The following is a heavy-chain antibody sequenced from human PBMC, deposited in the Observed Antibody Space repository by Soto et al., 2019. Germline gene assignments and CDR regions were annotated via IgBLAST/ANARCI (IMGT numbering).Heavy chain of an antibody. D-gene: IGHD2-2*01. CDR1: GFTFSTSW. Sequence: GGSLRLSCAASGFTFSTSWMTWVRQAPGKGLEWVANIKQDGSAQYYVDSLKGRFSVSRDNAKNSLYLQMDSLRADDTAMYFCAKSSRQYASAIQAFFDPWGLGTLVTV. CDR3: AKSSRQYASAIQAFFDP. J-gene: IGHJ5*02. V-gene: IGHV3-7*01. CDR2: IKQDGSAQ.